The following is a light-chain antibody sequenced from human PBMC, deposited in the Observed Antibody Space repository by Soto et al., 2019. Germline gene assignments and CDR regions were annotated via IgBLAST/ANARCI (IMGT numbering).Light chain of an antibody. V-gene: IGLV2-8*01. CDR2: EVS. CDR3: SSYAGSNKVL. J-gene: IGLJ2*01. CDR1: TTDVGGYKY. Sequence: QSVLTQPPSASGSPGQSVTISCTGTTTDVGGYKYVSWYQQHPGKAPKLMIYEVSERPSGVPDRFSGSKSGNTASLTVSGRQAEDEADYYCSSYAGSNKVLFGGGTKLTVL.